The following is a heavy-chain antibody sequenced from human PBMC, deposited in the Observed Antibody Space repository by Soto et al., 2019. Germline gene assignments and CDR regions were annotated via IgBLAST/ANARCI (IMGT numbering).Heavy chain of an antibody. V-gene: IGHV1-69*13. CDR1: GGTFSSYA. Sequence: WASVKVSCKASGGTFSSYAISWVRQAPGQGLEWMGGIIPIFGTANYAQKFQGRVTITADESTSTAYMELSSLRSEDTAVYYCARSDYYDSSGSLAYWGQGTLVTVS. D-gene: IGHD3-22*01. CDR2: IIPIFGTA. J-gene: IGHJ4*02. CDR3: ARSDYYDSSGSLAY.